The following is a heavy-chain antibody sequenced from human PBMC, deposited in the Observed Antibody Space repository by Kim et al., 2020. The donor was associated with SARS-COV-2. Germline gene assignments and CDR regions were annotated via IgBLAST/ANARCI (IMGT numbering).Heavy chain of an antibody. CDR1: GYTFTDYY. Sequence: ASVKVSCKASGYTFTDYYMNWVRQAPGQGLEWMGRINPNSGGTKFAQKFQGRVTMTRDTSISTAYMELSSLRSDDTAVYYCATQDSGGSGAFDIWGQGTMVTVSS. CDR2: INPNSGGT. CDR3: ATQDSGGSGAFDI. V-gene: IGHV1-2*06. D-gene: IGHD3-22*01. J-gene: IGHJ3*02.